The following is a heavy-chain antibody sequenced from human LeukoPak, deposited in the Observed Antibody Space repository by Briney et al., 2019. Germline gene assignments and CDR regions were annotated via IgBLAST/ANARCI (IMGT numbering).Heavy chain of an antibody. J-gene: IGHJ4*02. Sequence: PGGSLRLSCAASRFTFDDYAMHWVRQAPGKGLEWVSLISWDGGSSNYADSVRGRFTMSRDNSKNFLYLQMRNLRAEDTAFYYCAKDLGGRSGRTDYFDHWGQGALVTVSS. CDR3: AKDLGGRSGRTDYFDH. CDR2: ISWDGGSS. V-gene: IGHV3-43D*03. CDR1: RFTFDDYA. D-gene: IGHD2-15*01.